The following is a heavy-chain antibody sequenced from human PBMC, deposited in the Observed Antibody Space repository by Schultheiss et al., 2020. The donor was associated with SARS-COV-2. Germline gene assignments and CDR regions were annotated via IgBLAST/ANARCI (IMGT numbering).Heavy chain of an antibody. D-gene: IGHD3-22*01. CDR3: ARDRYYYDSSGSYDY. V-gene: IGHV3-66*01. J-gene: IGHJ4*02. Sequence: GESLKISCAASGFTFSSYGMHWVRQAPGKGLEWVSVIYSGGSTYYADSVKGRFTISRDNSKNTLYLQMNSLRAEDTAVYYCARDRYYYDSSGSYDYWGQGTLVTVSS. CDR1: GFTFSSYG. CDR2: IYSGGST.